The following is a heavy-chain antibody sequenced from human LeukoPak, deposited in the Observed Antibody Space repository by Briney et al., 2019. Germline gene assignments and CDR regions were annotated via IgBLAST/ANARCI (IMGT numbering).Heavy chain of an antibody. CDR3: AKEPDSVTYFDY. CDR2: VSGSGDRT. CDR1: GFSFINYA. V-gene: IGHV3-23*01. Sequence: GGSLRLSCAASGFSFINYAMSWVRQAPGKGLEWVSAVSGSGDRTYYAGFVRGRFTVSRDNSKNMLYLQMSSLRADDTAVYYCAKEPDSVTYFDYWGQGTLVTVSS. D-gene: IGHD2-21*02. J-gene: IGHJ4*02.